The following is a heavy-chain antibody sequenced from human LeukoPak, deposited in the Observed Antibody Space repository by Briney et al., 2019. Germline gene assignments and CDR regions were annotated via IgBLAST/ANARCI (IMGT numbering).Heavy chain of an antibody. CDR1: GYTFTGYY. V-gene: IGHV1-2*02. J-gene: IGHJ4*02. Sequence: GASVKVSCKASGYTFTGYYMHWVRQAPGQGLEWLGWINPNSGGTNYAQKFQGRVTMTRDTSISSAYMEMSRLTSDDTAVYFCASHYDSGSPLLFDYWGQGTLVTVSS. CDR2: INPNSGGT. CDR3: ASHYDSGSPLLFDY. D-gene: IGHD3-10*01.